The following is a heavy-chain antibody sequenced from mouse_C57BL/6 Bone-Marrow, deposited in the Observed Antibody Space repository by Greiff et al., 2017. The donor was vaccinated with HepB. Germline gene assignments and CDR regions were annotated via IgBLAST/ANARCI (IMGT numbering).Heavy chain of an antibody. V-gene: IGHV3-6*01. CDR3: ARDTTVRYFDV. CDR1: GYSITSGYY. J-gene: IGHJ1*03. Sequence: ESGPGLVKPSQSLSLTCSVTGYSITSGYYWNWIRQFPGNKLEWMGYISYDGSNNYNPSLKNRISITRDTSKNQFFLKLNSVTTEDTATYYCARDTTVRYFDVWGTGTTVTVSS. CDR2: ISYDGSN. D-gene: IGHD1-1*01.